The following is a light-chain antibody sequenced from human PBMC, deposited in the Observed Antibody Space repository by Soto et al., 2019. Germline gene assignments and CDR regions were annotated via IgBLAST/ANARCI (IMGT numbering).Light chain of an antibody. CDR2: AAS. J-gene: IGKJ4*01. CDR1: QGISSY. CDR3: QQYYSTLRT. V-gene: IGKV1-9*01. Sequence: IPLTQFPSSLYASYGDIGTIACRASQGISSYLAWYQQKPGKAPKLLIYAASTLQSGVPSRFSGSGSGTDFTLTISSLQAEDVAVYYCQQYYSTLRTFGGGTDVDI.